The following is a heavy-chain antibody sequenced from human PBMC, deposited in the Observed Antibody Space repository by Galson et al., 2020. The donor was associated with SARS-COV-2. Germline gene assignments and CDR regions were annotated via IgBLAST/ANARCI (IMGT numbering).Heavy chain of an antibody. CDR2: ISGSGGST. CDR3: AKDERYCSGGSCYNDAFDI. J-gene: IGHJ3*02. V-gene: IGHV3-23*01. CDR1: GFTFSSYA. D-gene: IGHD2-15*01. Sequence: GESLKISCAASGFTFSSYAMSWVRPAPGKGLEWVSAISGSGGSTSYEESVKGRFTLSRDNSKNTLYLQMNSLRAEDTAVYYCAKDERYCSGGSCYNDAFDIWGQGTMVTVSS.